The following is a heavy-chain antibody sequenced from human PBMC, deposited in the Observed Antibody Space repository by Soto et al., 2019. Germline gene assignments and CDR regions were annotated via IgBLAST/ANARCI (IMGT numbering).Heavy chain of an antibody. J-gene: IGHJ6*02. Sequence: ASVKVSCKASGYTFTSYDINWVRQATGQGLEWMGWMNPNSGNTGYAQKFQGRVTMTRNTSISTVYMELSSLRSEDTAVYYCARAWVVPAARHYYYGMDVWGQGTTVTVSS. D-gene: IGHD2-2*01. CDR1: GYTFTSYD. V-gene: IGHV1-8*01. CDR3: ARAWVVPAARHYYYGMDV. CDR2: MNPNSGNT.